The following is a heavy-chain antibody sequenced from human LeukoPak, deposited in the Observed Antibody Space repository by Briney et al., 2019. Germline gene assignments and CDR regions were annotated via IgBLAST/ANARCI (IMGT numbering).Heavy chain of an antibody. J-gene: IGHJ4*02. CDR1: GYTLTELS. CDR3: ATMGYDSSGYYSGRGYYFDY. V-gene: IGHV1-24*01. Sequence: GASVKVSCKVSGYTLTELSMHWVRQAPGKGLEWMGGFDPEDGETIYAQKFQGRVTMTTDTSTSTAYMELRSLRSDDTAVYYCATMGYDSSGYYSGRGYYFDYWGQGTLVTVSS. CDR2: FDPEDGET. D-gene: IGHD3-22*01.